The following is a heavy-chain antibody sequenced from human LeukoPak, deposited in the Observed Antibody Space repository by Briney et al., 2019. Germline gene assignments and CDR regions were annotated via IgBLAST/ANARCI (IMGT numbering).Heavy chain of an antibody. CDR3: ARRRIAAAGPSDAFDI. Sequence: SQTLSLTCTVSGGSISSGNYYWTWLRQPAGKGLEWIGSIYYSGSTYYNPSLKSRVTISVDTSKNQFSLKLSSVTAADTAVYYCARRRIAAAGPSDAFDIWGQGTMVTVSS. V-gene: IGHV4-39*01. J-gene: IGHJ3*02. CDR1: GGSISSGNYY. CDR2: IYYSGST. D-gene: IGHD6-13*01.